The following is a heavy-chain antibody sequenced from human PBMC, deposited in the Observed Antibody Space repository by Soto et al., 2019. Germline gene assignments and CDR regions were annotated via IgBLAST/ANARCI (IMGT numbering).Heavy chain of an antibody. CDR3: ARRPSSAF. CDR2: IVPNVGTV. CDR1: GGTLSSFINYP. V-gene: IGHV1-69*06. Sequence: SAVKVSCKASGGTLSSFINYPINWVRQAPGQGLEWMGGIVPNVGTVNYAQKFQGRVAITADKSTGTAYMELSSLKSEDTALSYCARRPSSAF. J-gene: IGHJ3*01.